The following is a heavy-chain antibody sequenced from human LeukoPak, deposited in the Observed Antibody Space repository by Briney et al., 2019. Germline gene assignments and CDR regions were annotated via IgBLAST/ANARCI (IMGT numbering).Heavy chain of an antibody. Sequence: GGSLRLSCAASGFTFSNYWMHWVRQAPGKGLEWVSRINERATIISYADSVKGRFTISRDNSKNTLYLQMNSLRAEDTAVYYCAKHSGSYYGYWGQGTLVTVSS. D-gene: IGHD1-26*01. CDR3: AKHSGSYYGY. CDR1: GFTFSNYW. V-gene: IGHV3-74*01. J-gene: IGHJ4*02. CDR2: INERATII.